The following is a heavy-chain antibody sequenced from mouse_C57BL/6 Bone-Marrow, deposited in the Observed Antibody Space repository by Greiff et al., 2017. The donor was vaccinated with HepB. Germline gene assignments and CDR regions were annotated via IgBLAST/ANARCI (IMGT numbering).Heavy chain of an antibody. J-gene: IGHJ3*01. CDR3: TRWLLAWFAY. CDR1: GFTFSDAW. D-gene: IGHD2-3*01. CDR2: IRNKANNHAT. Sequence: EVNVVESGGGLVQPGGSMKLSCAASGFTFSDAWMDWVRQSPEKGLEWVAEIRNKANNHATYYAESVKGRFTISRDDSKSSVYLQMNSLRAEDTGIYYCTRWLLAWFAYWGQGTLVTVSA. V-gene: IGHV6-6*01.